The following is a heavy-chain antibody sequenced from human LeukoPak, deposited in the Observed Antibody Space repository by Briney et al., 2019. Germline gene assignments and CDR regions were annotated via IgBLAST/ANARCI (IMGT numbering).Heavy chain of an antibody. J-gene: IGHJ6*02. CDR2: INHSGST. D-gene: IGHD6-6*01. V-gene: IGHV4-34*01. Sequence: NSSETLSLTCAVYGGSFSGYYWSWIRQPPGKGLEWIGEINHSGSTNYNPSLKSRVTISVDTSKNQFSLKLSSVTAADTAVYYCARGCCWWQLVPGNYYYYGMDVWGQGTTVTVSS. CDR1: GGSFSGYY. CDR3: ARGCCWWQLVPGNYYYYGMDV.